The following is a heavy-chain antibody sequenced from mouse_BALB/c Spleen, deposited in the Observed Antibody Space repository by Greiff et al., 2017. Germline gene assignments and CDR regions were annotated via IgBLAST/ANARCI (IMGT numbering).Heavy chain of an antibody. CDR3: ASTVPRPFAY. Sequence: EVKLVESGGGLVQPGGSRKLSCAASGFTFSSFGMHWVRQAPEKGLEWVAYISSGSSTIYYADTVKGRYTISRDNPKNTLFLQMTSLRSEDTAMYYCASTVPRPFAYWGQGTLVTVSA. V-gene: IGHV5-17*02. D-gene: IGHD1-2*01. J-gene: IGHJ3*01. CDR1: GFTFSSFG. CDR2: ISSGSSTI.